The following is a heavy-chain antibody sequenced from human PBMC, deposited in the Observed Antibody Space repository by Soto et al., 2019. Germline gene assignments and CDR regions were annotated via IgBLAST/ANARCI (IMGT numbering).Heavy chain of an antibody. Sequence: ASVKVSCKASGYSFITSYYMHWVRQAPGQGLEWMGIINPTGSMTKYSQRFQGRLTMTRDTSTSTDYMELTTLTSEDTAVYFCARDTGYDHDAFDIWGQGTMVTVSS. CDR1: GYSFITSYY. J-gene: IGHJ3*02. CDR3: ARDTGYDHDAFDI. D-gene: IGHD5-12*01. CDR2: INPTGSMT. V-gene: IGHV1-46*01.